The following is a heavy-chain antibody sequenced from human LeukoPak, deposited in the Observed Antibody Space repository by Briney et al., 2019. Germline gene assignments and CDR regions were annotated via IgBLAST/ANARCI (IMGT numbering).Heavy chain of an antibody. J-gene: IGHJ5*02. CDR1: GFTFSSYW. CDR3: APNWFDP. CDR2: INGDGTDA. V-gene: IGHV3-74*01. Sequence: GGSLRLSCAASGFTFSSYWIHWVRQAPGKGPVWVSRINGDGTDANYADSVRGRFTISRDKTKNTVYLQMNSLRAEDTAVYYCAPNWFDPWGQGTLVSVSS.